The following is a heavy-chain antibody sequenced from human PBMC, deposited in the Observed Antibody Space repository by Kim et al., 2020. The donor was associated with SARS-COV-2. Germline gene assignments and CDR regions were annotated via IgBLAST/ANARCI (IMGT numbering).Heavy chain of an antibody. CDR3: ARGGMVRGVIRGYWFDP. CDR1: GGSISSGGYY. D-gene: IGHD3-10*01. J-gene: IGHJ5*02. Sequence: SETLSLTCTVSGGSISSGGYYWSWIRQHPGKGLEWIGYIYYSGSTYYNPSLKSRVTISVDTSKNQFSLKLSSVTAADTAVYYCARGGMVRGVIRGYWFDPWGQGTLVTVSS. V-gene: IGHV4-31*03. CDR2: IYYSGST.